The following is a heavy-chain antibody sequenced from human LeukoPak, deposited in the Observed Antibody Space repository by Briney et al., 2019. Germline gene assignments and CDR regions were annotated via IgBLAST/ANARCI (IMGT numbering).Heavy chain of an antibody. CDR1: GFTFSSYA. Sequence: GGSLRLSCAASGFTFSSYAMSWVRQAPGKGLEGVAVISYDGSNKYYADSVKGRFTISRDNSKNTLYLQMNSLRAEDTAVYYCAREGLEAVYYFDYWGQGTLVTVSS. CDR3: AREGLEAVYYFDY. D-gene: IGHD3-16*01. J-gene: IGHJ4*02. V-gene: IGHV3-30*04. CDR2: ISYDGSNK.